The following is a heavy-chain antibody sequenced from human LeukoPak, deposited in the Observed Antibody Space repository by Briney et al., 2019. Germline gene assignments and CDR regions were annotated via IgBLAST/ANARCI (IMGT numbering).Heavy chain of an antibody. CDR1: GFTFTSSA. D-gene: IGHD5-12*01. CDR2: TSYEGNDK. J-gene: IGHJ6*02. Sequence: GGFLRLSCAASGFTFTSSAMHWVRQAPGKGLEWVAVTSYEGNDKFYADSVKGRFTVSRDNSRNTLFLQINSLRVEDTAVYYCARDRGRGYDWDYYYYGMDIWGQGTTVIVSS. CDR3: ARDRGRGYDWDYYYYGMDI. V-gene: IGHV3-30*04.